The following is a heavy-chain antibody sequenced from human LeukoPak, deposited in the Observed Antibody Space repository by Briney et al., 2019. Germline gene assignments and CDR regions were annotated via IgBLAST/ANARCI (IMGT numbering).Heavy chain of an antibody. Sequence: GGSLRLSCAASGFTFSDYYMSWIRQAPGKGLEWVPYISSSGSTIYYADSVKGRFTISRDNAKNSLYLQMNSLRAEDTAVYYCARGIKASGSYYRAGYFDYWGQGTLVTVSS. V-gene: IGHV3-11*01. CDR2: ISSSGSTI. J-gene: IGHJ4*02. CDR3: ARGIKASGSYYRAGYFDY. D-gene: IGHD3-10*01. CDR1: GFTFSDYY.